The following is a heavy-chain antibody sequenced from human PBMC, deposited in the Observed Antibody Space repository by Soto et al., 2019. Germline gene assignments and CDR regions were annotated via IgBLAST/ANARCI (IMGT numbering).Heavy chain of an antibody. J-gene: IGHJ4*02. V-gene: IGHV4-39*01. CDR3: ARHVVLLWFGELDY. CDR1: GGSISSSSYY. D-gene: IGHD3-10*01. Sequence: SETLSLTCTVSGGSISSSSYYWGWFRQPPGKGLEWIGSIYYSGSTYYNPSLKSRVTISVDTSKNQFSLKLGSVTAADTAVYYCARHVVLLWFGELDYWGQGTLVTVSS. CDR2: IYYSGST.